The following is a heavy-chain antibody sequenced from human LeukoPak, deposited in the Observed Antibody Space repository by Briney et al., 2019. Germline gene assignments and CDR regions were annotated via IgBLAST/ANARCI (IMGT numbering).Heavy chain of an antibody. J-gene: IGHJ4*02. CDR2: IIPIFGTA. Sequence: SVKVSCKASGYTFTSYAISWVRQAPGQGLEWMGGIIPIFGTANYAQKFQGRVTITADESTSTAYMELSSLRSEDTAVYYCARDPGYGGNSRVPWGQGTLVTVSS. CDR3: ARDPGYGGNSRVP. D-gene: IGHD4-23*01. CDR1: GYTFTSYA. V-gene: IGHV1-69*13.